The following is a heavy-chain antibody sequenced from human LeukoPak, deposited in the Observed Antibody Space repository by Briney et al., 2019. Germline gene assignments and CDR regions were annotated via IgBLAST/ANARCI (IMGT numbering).Heavy chain of an antibody. D-gene: IGHD1-26*01. CDR3: ARYLSGWDRRGQNYYYYMDV. J-gene: IGHJ6*03. CDR2: IYDGGST. V-gene: IGHV4-4*09. Sequence: SETLSLTCTVSGGSITTYYWSWILQPPGAGLEWIGYIYDGGSTNYNPSLKSRVTISLDTSKDQSSLKLTSVTAADTAVYYCARYLSGWDRRGQNYYYYMDVWGKGTTVTVSS. CDR1: GGSITTYY.